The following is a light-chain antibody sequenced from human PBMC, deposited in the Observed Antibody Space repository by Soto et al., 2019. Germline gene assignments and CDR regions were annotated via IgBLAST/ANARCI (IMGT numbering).Light chain of an antibody. CDR2: GAS. CDR1: QRVSSTF. CDR3: QQYGNSRYI. V-gene: IGKV3-20*01. J-gene: IGKJ2*01. Sequence: EIVLTQSPGTVSVSPGEGATLFCRASQRVSSTFLAWYQQKPGQAPRLLIYGASTRATGIPDRFSGSGSGTFFTLTISRLEPEDSAVYYCQQYGNSRYIFGQGTKLEIK.